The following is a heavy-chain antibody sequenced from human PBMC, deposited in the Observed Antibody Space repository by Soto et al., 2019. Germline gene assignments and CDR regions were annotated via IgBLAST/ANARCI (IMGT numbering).Heavy chain of an antibody. Sequence: QVQLVQSGAEVKKPGSSVKVSCKASGGTFSSDAISWVRQAPGQGLEWMGGIIPILGTAKYAEKFQGRVTITADESTSTAYMDLSSLTSEDTAVYFCARDWGGNTPFFDYWGQGTLVTVSS. J-gene: IGHJ4*02. CDR1: GGTFSSDA. D-gene: IGHD2-15*01. CDR3: ARDWGGNTPFFDY. V-gene: IGHV1-69*11. CDR2: IIPILGTA.